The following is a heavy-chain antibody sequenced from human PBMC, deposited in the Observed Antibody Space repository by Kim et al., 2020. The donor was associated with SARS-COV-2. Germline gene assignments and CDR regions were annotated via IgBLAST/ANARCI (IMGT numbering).Heavy chain of an antibody. D-gene: IGHD3-3*01. CDR3: AKDLFWEIVGVVITFDY. Sequence: GGSLRLSCAASGFTFSSYAMSWVRQAPGKGLEWVSVISGSGGSTYYADSVKGRFTISRDTSKNTLYLQMNSLRAEDTAVYYCAKDLFWEIVGVVITFDYWGQGTLVTVSS. CDR2: ISGSGGST. V-gene: IGHV3-23*01. J-gene: IGHJ4*03. CDR1: GFTFSSYA.